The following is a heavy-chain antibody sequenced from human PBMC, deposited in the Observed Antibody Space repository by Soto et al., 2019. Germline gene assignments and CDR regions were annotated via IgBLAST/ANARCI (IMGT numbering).Heavy chain of an antibody. CDR3: ASDDGYYRLYDY. CDR2: IYYTGST. CDR1: GGSISSGDYF. J-gene: IGHJ4*02. Sequence: QVRLQESGPGLVKPSQTLSLTCTVSGGSISSGDYFWSWVRQPPGKGLEWIGYIYYTGSTSYNPSLKSQITMSVDTYKNQFSLKVSSVTAADTAVYFCASDDGYYRLYDYWGQGTLVTVSS. D-gene: IGHD3-3*01. V-gene: IGHV4-30-4*01.